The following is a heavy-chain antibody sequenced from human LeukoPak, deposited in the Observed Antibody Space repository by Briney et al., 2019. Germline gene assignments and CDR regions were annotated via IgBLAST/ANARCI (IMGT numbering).Heavy chain of an antibody. V-gene: IGHV3-33*03. CDR2: LWSDGSNK. Sequence: GGSLRLSCAASGFSFSSYGMHWVRQAPGKGLEGVAVLWSDGSNKYYADSVKGRFTISRDNSKNTLYLQMNSLRAEDTAVYYCARRLYCTSSSCHTGPDAFDIWGQGTMVTVSS. D-gene: IGHD2-2*02. CDR1: GFSFSSYG. J-gene: IGHJ3*02. CDR3: ARRLYCTSSSCHTGPDAFDI.